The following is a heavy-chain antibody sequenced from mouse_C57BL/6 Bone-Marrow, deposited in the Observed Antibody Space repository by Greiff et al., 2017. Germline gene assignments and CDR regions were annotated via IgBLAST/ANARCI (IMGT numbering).Heavy chain of an antibody. CDR2: IDPSDSYT. CDR3: ARPNCYWYFDV. J-gene: IGHJ1*03. CDR1: GYTFTSYW. V-gene: IGHV1-69*01. Sequence: VQLQQPGAELVMPGASVKLSCKASGYTFTSYWMHWVKQRPGQGLEWIGEIDPSDSYTNYNQKFKGKSTLTVDKSSSTAYMQLSSLTSEDSAVYYCARPNCYWYFDVWGTGTTVTVSS. D-gene: IGHD4-1*01.